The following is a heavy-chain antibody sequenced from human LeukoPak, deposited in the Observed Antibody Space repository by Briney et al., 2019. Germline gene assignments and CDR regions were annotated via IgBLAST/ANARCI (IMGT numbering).Heavy chain of an antibody. D-gene: IGHD3-16*01. V-gene: IGHV4-61*05. CDR3: ARASEVWLRFSYYFDY. CDR2: IYYSGST. Sequence: SETLSLTCTVSGGSISSSSYYWGWIRQPPGKGLEWIGYIYYSGSTNYNPSLKSRVTISVDTSKNQFSLKLSSVTAADTAVYYCARASEVWLRFSYYFDYWGQGTLVTVSS. CDR1: GGSISSSSYY. J-gene: IGHJ4*02.